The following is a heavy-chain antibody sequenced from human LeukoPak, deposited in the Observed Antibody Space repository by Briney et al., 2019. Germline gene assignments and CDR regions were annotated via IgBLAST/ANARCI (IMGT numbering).Heavy chain of an antibody. J-gene: IGHJ3*02. CDR2: IYPADSDT. Sequence: GESLNISCKSSGYSFTSYWIGWVRQMPGKGLESMGIIYPADSDTRYSPSSQGQATISADKSISTAYLQWSSLKASDAAMYYCARLRIAAAGFDAFDIWGQGTMVTVSS. CDR3: ARLRIAAAGFDAFDI. CDR1: GYSFTSYW. D-gene: IGHD6-13*01. V-gene: IGHV5-51*01.